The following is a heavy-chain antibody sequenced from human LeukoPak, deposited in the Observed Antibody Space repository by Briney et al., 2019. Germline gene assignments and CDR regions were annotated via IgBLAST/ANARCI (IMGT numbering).Heavy chain of an antibody. Sequence: PGGSLRLSCAASGFTFSSYGMSWVRQAPGKGLEWVSAISGSGGSTYYADSVKGRFTISRDNSKNTLYLQMNSLRAEDTAVYYCAKQGYSSGWFLFDYWGQGTLVTVSS. CDR1: GFTFSSYG. V-gene: IGHV3-23*01. D-gene: IGHD6-19*01. J-gene: IGHJ4*02. CDR3: AKQGYSSGWFLFDY. CDR2: ISGSGGST.